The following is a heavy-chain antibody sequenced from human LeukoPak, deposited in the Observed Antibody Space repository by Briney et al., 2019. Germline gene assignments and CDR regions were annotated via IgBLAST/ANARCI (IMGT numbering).Heavy chain of an antibody. D-gene: IGHD5-24*01. V-gene: IGHV3-53*01. CDR2: IFSNGDT. J-gene: IGHJ4*02. CDR3: TRDQMNY. Sequence: GGSLRLSCTASEFTVSRNDMLWVRQAPGKGLEWVSLIFSNGDTHYADSVKGRFTISRDTSKNTVSLQMNSLRVEDTAMYYCTRDQMNYWGQGTLVTVSS. CDR1: EFTVSRND.